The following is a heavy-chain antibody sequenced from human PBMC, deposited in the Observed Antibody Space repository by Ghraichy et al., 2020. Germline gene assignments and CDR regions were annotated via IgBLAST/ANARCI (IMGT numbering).Heavy chain of an antibody. CDR1: GFTFSSYS. Sequence: GGSLRLSCAASGFTFSSYSMNWVRQAPGKGLEWVSSISSSSSYIYYADSVKGRFTISRDNAKNSLYLQMNSLRAEDTAVYYCASFFSRGRSWYDWFDPWGQGTLVTVSS. V-gene: IGHV3-21*01. J-gene: IGHJ5*02. CDR3: ASFFSRGRSWYDWFDP. CDR2: ISSSSSYI. D-gene: IGHD6-13*01.